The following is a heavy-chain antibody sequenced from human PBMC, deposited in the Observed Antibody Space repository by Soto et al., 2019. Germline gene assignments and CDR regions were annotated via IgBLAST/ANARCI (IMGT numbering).Heavy chain of an antibody. CDR1: GYTFTSYD. Sequence: QVQLVQSGAEVKKPGASVKVSCKASGYTFTSYDINWVRQATGQGLEWMGWMNPNSGNTGYAQKFQGRVTMTRNTSISTAYMELSSLRSEDTAVYYCARGPPSIDIVVVPTSFDYWGQGTLVTVSS. CDR2: MNPNSGNT. V-gene: IGHV1-8*01. J-gene: IGHJ4*02. CDR3: ARGPPSIDIVVVPTSFDY. D-gene: IGHD2-2*01.